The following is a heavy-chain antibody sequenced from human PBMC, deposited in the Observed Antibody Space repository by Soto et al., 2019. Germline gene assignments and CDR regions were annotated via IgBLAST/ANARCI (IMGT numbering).Heavy chain of an antibody. CDR1: GGSFSGYY. CDR2: ISGSGGST. J-gene: IGHJ4*02. CDR3: AKDWHYYDSSGYWTDY. V-gene: IGHV3-23*01. Sequence: PSETLSLTCAVYGGSFSGYYWSWIRQAPGKGLEWVSAISGSGGSTYYADSVKGRFTISRDNSKNTLYLQMNSLRAEDTAVYYCAKDWHYYDSSGYWTDYWGQGTLVTVSS. D-gene: IGHD3-22*01.